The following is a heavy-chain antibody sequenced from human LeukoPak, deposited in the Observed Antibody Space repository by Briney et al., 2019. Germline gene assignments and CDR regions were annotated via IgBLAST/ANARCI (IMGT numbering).Heavy chain of an antibody. D-gene: IGHD4-17*01. CDR2: INHSGST. J-gene: IGHJ4*02. V-gene: IGHV4-34*01. CDR1: GESFSGYY. CDR3: ARDSATVTYYFDY. Sequence: PSETLSLTCAVYGESFSGYYWSWIRQPPGKGLEWIGEINHSGSTNYNPSLKSRVTISVDTSKNQFSLKLSSVTAADTAVYYCARDSATVTYYFDYWGQGTLVTVSS.